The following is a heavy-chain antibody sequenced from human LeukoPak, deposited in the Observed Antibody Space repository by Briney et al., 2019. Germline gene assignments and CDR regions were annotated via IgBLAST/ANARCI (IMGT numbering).Heavy chain of an antibody. CDR2: IWYDGSNK. D-gene: IGHD3-22*01. CDR1: GFTFSSYG. Sequence: GRSLRLSCAASGFTFSSYGMHWVRQAPGKGLEWVAVIWYDGSNKYYADSVKGRFTISRDNSKNTLYLQMNSLRAEDTAVYYCAKWRDSSGYYEKAYYFDYWGQGTLVTVSS. V-gene: IGHV3-33*06. CDR3: AKWRDSSGYYEKAYYFDY. J-gene: IGHJ4*02.